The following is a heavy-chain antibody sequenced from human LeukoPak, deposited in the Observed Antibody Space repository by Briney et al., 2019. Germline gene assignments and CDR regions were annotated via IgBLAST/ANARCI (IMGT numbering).Heavy chain of an antibody. CDR2: INPSGGST. J-gene: IGHJ6*02. Sequence: ASVKVSCKASGYTFTSYYMHWVRQAPGQGLEWMGIINPSGGSTSYAQKFQGRVTMTRDTSTSTVYMELSSLRSEDTAVYYCARVGSGSYYPDDYYYYGMDVWGQGTTVTVSS. D-gene: IGHD3-10*01. V-gene: IGHV1-46*01. CDR1: GYTFTSYY. CDR3: ARVGSGSYYPDDYYYYGMDV.